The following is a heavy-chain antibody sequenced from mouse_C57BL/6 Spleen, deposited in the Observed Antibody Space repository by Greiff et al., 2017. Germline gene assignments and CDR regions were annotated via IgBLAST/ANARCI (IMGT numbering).Heavy chain of an antibody. D-gene: IGHD3-1*01. Sequence: VKLQESGPELVKPGASVKISCKASGYSFTSYYIHWVKQRPGQGLEWIGWIYPGSGNTKYNEKFTGKATLTAATSSSTAYMQRSSLTSEDSAVYYCARSGDYYAMDYWGQGTSVTVSS. J-gene: IGHJ4*01. V-gene: IGHV1-66*01. CDR1: GYSFTSYY. CDR3: ARSGDYYAMDY. CDR2: IYPGSGNT.